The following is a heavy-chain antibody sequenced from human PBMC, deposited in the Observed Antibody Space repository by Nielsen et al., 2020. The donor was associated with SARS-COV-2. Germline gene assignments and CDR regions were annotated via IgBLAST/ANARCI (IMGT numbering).Heavy chain of an antibody. V-gene: IGHV4-31*03. J-gene: IGHJ4*02. CDR3: ASAIAAAANFDY. CDR2: IYYSGST. CDR1: GGSISSGGYY. Sequence: SETLSLTCTVSGGSISSGGYYWSWIRQHPGKGLEWIGYIYYSGSTYYNPSLKSRVTISVDTSKNQFSLKLSSVTAADTAVYYCASAIAAAANFDYWGQGTLVTVSS. D-gene: IGHD6-13*01.